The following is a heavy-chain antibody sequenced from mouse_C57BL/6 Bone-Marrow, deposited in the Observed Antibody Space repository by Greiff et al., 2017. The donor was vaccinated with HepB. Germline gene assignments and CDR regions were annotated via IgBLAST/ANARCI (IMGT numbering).Heavy chain of an antibody. CDR2: INPNNGGT. J-gene: IGHJ3*01. CDR3: ARSSYSSGYAWFAY. Sequence: EVQLQQSGPELVKPGASVKIPCKASGYTFTDYNMDWVKQSHGKSLEWIGDINPNNGGTIYNQKFKGKATLTVDKSSSTAYMELRSLTSEDTAVYYCARSSYSSGYAWFAYWGQGTLVTVSA. CDR1: GYTFTDYN. V-gene: IGHV1-18*01. D-gene: IGHD3-2*02.